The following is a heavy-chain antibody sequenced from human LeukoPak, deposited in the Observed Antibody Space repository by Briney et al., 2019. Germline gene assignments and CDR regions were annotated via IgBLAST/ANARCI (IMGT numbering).Heavy chain of an antibody. CDR2: ISEYNGNT. V-gene: IGHV1-18*01. Sequence: ASVKVSRKASGYTFTSYGLSWVRQAPGQGLEWIGWISEYNGNTNHAQKLQGRVTMTTDTSTSTAYMELRSLRSDDTAVYYCARAASSGGINNWYFDLWGRGTLVTVSS. CDR1: GYTFTSYG. J-gene: IGHJ2*01. CDR3: ARAASSGGINNWYFDL. D-gene: IGHD6-19*01.